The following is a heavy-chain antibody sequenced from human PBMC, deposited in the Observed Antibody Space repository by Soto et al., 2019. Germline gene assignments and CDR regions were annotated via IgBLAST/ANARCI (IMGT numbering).Heavy chain of an antibody. CDR3: VKRRGSSWSYYFDY. CDR1: GFTFSSYA. CDR2: ISGSGGST. V-gene: IGHV3-23*01. D-gene: IGHD6-13*01. J-gene: IGHJ4*02. Sequence: GGSLRLSCAASGFTFSSYAMSWVRQAPGKGLEWVSAISGSGGSTYYADSVKGRFTISRDNSKNTLYLQMNSLRAEDTAVYYCVKRRGSSWSYYFDYWGQGTLVTVSS.